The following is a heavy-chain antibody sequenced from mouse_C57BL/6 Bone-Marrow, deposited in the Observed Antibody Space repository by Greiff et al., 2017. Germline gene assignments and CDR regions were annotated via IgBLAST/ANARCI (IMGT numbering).Heavy chain of an antibody. D-gene: IGHD1-1*01. Sequence: QVQLQQPGAELVKPGASVKVSCKASGYTFTSYWMHWVKQRPGQGLEWIGRFHPSDSDTNYNQTFKGKATLTVDKSSSTAYMQLSSLTSEDAAVYYCAIPLYYYGSSYGYWGQGTTLTVSS. V-gene: IGHV1-74*01. J-gene: IGHJ2*01. CDR1: GYTFTSYW. CDR3: AIPLYYYGSSYGY. CDR2: FHPSDSDT.